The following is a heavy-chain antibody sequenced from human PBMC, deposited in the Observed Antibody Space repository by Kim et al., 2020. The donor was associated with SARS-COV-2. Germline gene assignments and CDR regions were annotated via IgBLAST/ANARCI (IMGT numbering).Heavy chain of an antibody. Sequence: ASVKVSCKASGYTFTSYYMHWVRQAPGQGLEWMGIINPSGGSTSYAQKFQGRVTMTRDTSTSTVYMELSSLRSEDTAVYYCARVRLKHDTRYSGSYWAFDIWGQGTMVTVSS. J-gene: IGHJ3*02. CDR1: GYTFTSYY. CDR3: ARVRLKHDTRYSGSYWAFDI. D-gene: IGHD1-26*01. CDR2: INPSGGST. V-gene: IGHV1-46*01.